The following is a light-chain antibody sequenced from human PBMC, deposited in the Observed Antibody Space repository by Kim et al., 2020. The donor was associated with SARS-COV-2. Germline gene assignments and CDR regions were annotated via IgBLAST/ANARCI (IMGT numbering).Light chain of an antibody. J-gene: IGKJ4*01. CDR3: QETNSFPLT. V-gene: IGKV1-12*01. CDR1: QEISRW. Sequence: GSGGDRVTITCRASQEISRWLAWYQKKPGKAPKLLIYEASSLQSGVPSRFSGSGSGTDFTLTISSLEPEDFATYYCQETNSFPLTFGGGTKVDIK. CDR2: EAS.